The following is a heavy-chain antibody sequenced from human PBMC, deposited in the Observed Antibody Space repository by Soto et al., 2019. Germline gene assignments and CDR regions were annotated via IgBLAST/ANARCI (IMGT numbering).Heavy chain of an antibody. CDR3: ARAPEYPYYDFRTGFDP. CDR1: GYTFPSYE. Sequence: ASVMVSCQAYGYTFPSYEIHLVVQATVQVLEWMGWMNPNSGNTGYAQKFQGRVTMTRNTSISTAYMELSSLRSEDTAVYYCARAPEYPYYDFRTGFDPWGQGTLVTVSS. CDR2: MNPNSGNT. J-gene: IGHJ5*02. D-gene: IGHD3-3*01. V-gene: IGHV1-8*01.